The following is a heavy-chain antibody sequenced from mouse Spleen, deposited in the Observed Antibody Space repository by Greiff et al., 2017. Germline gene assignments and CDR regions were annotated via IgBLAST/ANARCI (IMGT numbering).Heavy chain of an antibody. Sequence: EVQVVESGGGLVKPGGSLKLSCAASGFTFSSYAMSWVRQTPEKRLEWVATISDGGSYTYYPDNVKGRFTISRDNAKNNLYLQMSHLKSEDTAMYYCARDEDWDDYWGQGTLVTVSA. CDR3: ARDEDWDDY. J-gene: IGHJ3*01. CDR2: ISDGGSYT. V-gene: IGHV5-4*01. CDR1: GFTFSSYA. D-gene: IGHD4-1*01.